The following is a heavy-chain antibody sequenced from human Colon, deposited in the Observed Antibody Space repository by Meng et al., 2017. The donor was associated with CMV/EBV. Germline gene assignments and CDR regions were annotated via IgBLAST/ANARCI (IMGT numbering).Heavy chain of an antibody. J-gene: IGHJ6*02. CDR1: GFTFMNDE. D-gene: IGHD3-10*01. CDR2: ISRSGSTR. CDR3: ANVDYNYYYAMDV. V-gene: IGHV3-48*03. Sequence: GESLKISCVGSGFTFMNDEMNWVRQAPGKGLEWVAYISRSGSTRLYADSVKGRFTVSRDNAKNSVYLQMSSLRVEDTAIYYCANVDYNYYYAMDVWGLGTTVTVSS.